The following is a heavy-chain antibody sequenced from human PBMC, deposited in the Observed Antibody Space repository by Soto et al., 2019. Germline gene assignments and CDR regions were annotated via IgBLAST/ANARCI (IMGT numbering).Heavy chain of an antibody. CDR1: GFTFSSYA. CDR3: AKRFYDSSGYQENIFDY. V-gene: IGHV3-23*01. Sequence: PGGSLRLSCAASGFTFSSYAMSWVRQAPGKGLEWVSAISGSGGSTYYADSVKGRFTISRDNSKNTLYLQMNSLRAEDTAVYYCAKRFYDSSGYQENIFDYWGQGTLVTVSS. CDR2: ISGSGGST. J-gene: IGHJ4*02. D-gene: IGHD3-22*01.